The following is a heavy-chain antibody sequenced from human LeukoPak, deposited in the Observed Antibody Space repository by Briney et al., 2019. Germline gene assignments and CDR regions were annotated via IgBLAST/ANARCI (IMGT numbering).Heavy chain of an antibody. V-gene: IGHV1-8*01. J-gene: IGHJ6*03. CDR3: ARDYFSGGGCYSNYYYYYMDV. D-gene: IGHD2-15*01. Sequence: ASVKVSCKASGYTFTSHDIDWVRQATGQGLEWMGWMNPDSGNTAYAQKFQGRVTMTRNTSIGTAYMELSSLRSEDTAVYFCARDYFSGGGCYSNYYYYYMDVWGKGTTVTVSS. CDR2: MNPDSGNT. CDR1: GYTFTSHD.